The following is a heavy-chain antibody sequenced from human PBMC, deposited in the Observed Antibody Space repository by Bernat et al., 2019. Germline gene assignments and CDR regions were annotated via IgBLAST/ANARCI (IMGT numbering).Heavy chain of an antibody. J-gene: IGHJ4*02. CDR3: TTSVLWFRELLPLSDY. CDR2: IKSKTDGGTT. Sequence: EVQLVESGGGLVKPGGSLRLSCAASGFTFSNAWMSWVRQAPGKGLEWVGRIKSKTDGGTTDYAAPVKGRFTIPRDDSKNTLYLQMNSLKTEDTAVYYCTTSVLWFRELLPLSDYWGQGTLVTVSS. V-gene: IGHV3-15*01. CDR1: GFTFSNAW. D-gene: IGHD3-10*01.